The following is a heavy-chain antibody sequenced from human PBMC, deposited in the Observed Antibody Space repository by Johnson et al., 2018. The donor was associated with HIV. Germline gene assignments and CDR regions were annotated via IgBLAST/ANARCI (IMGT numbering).Heavy chain of an antibody. V-gene: IGHV3-43D*03. D-gene: IGHD3-10*01. CDR3: AKDSDTYYYGSGDAFDV. Sequence: VQLLESGGGMVQPGGSLRLSCAVSGFTFDNYAMHWVRQAPGKGLEWVSLISWDGGNSYYADSVQGRFTISRDNSKKSLYLPMNSLGAEDTALYYCAKDSDTYYYGSGDAFDVWGQGTMVTVSS. CDR1: GFTFDNYA. J-gene: IGHJ3*01. CDR2: ISWDGGNS.